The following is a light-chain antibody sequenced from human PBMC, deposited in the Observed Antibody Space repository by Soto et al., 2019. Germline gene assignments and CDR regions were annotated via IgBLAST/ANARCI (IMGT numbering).Light chain of an antibody. Sequence: QSVLTQPPSASGTPGQTITISCSGSSTNVGSNTVNWYQQLPGTTPKLLIYSNNQRPSEVPDRFSGSKSGTSASLAISGRQSEDEADYYCAAWDDSLNGYVFGTGTKLTVL. CDR3: AAWDDSLNGYV. CDR1: STNVGSNT. J-gene: IGLJ1*01. CDR2: SNN. V-gene: IGLV1-44*01.